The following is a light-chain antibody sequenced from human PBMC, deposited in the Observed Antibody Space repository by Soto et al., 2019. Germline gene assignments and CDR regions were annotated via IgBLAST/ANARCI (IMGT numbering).Light chain of an antibody. V-gene: IGKV3-15*01. CDR3: QQYNNWPWT. J-gene: IGKJ1*01. Sequence: EIVLTQSPGPLSLSPGERATLSCSASQSVSSGYLAWYQQKPGQAPRLLIYGASTRAPGFPARFSGSGSGTDFTLTISSLQSEDFAVYYCQQYNNWPWTFGQGTKVDIK. CDR2: GAS. CDR1: QSVSSGY.